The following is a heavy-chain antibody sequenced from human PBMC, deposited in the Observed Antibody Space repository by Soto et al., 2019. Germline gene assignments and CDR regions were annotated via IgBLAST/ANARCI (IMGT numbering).Heavy chain of an antibody. CDR2: ISWNSGAA. Sequence: EVQLVESGGGLVQPGNSVRLSCAASGFTFDSYALHWVRQPPGKGLEWVSGISWNSGAAVSADSVKGRFTISRDNAKESLYLHMNSLRAEDTALYDCGKDSNYYGLDVWGQGTAVIVSS. V-gene: IGHV3-9*01. CDR1: GFTFDSYA. J-gene: IGHJ6*02. CDR3: GKDSNYYGLDV.